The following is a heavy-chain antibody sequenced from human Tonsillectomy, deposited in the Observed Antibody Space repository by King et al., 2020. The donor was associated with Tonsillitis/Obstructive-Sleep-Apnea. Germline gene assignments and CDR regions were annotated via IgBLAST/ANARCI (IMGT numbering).Heavy chain of an antibody. J-gene: IGHJ4*02. D-gene: IGHD2-2*01. V-gene: IGHV3-30*04. Sequence: VQLVESGGGVVQPGRSLRLSCAASGFTFSSYAMHWVRQAPGKGLEGVAVISYDGNNKYYADSVKGRFTISRDNSKNTLFLQMNSLRAEDTAVYYCARAGDMLLLPATYYCYYWGQGALVTASS. CDR3: ARAGDMLLLPATYYCYY. CDR2: ISYDGNNK. CDR1: GFTFSSYA.